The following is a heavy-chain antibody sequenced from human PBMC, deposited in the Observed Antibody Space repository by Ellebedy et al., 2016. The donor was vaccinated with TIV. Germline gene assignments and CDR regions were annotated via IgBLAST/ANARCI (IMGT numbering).Heavy chain of an antibody. Sequence: SETLSLXCTVSGGSISSSSYYWGWIRQPPGKGLEWIGSIYYSGSTYYNPSLKSRVTISVDTSKNQFPLKLRSVTAADTAVYYCARHVKVVGDLDYWGQGTLVTVSS. CDR1: GGSISSSSYY. CDR3: ARHVKVVGDLDY. D-gene: IGHD2-15*01. V-gene: IGHV4-39*01. J-gene: IGHJ4*02. CDR2: IYYSGST.